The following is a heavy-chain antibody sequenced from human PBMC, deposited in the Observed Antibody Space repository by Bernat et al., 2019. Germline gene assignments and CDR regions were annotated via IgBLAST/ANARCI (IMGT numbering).Heavy chain of an antibody. V-gene: IGHV4-39*01. CDR1: GASISSSSYY. J-gene: IGHJ3*01. Sequence: QLQLQESGPGLVKSSETLSLTCTFTGASISSSSYYWGWIRQPPGKGLEWIGSINYSGSTYHNPSLKSRVIISVDTSKNQFSLKLSSVAAADTALYHCARQRAGSYYVDAFDVWGQGTMVTVSS. CDR2: INYSGST. CDR3: ARQRAGSYYVDAFDV. D-gene: IGHD3-10*01.